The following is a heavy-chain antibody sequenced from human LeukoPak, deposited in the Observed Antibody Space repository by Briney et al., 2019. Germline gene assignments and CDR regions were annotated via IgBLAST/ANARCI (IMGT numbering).Heavy chain of an antibody. V-gene: IGHV3-7*01. Sequence: PGGSLRLSCAASGFTFTSYWMSWVRQTPGMGLEWVANINEDGREKYYVDSVKGRFTISRDNAKNSLDLQMNSLRAEDTAVYFCARGRGLSYVYWGQGTLVTVSS. CDR2: INEDGREK. CDR3: ARGRGLSYVY. D-gene: IGHD5-24*01. CDR1: GFTFTSYW. J-gene: IGHJ4*02.